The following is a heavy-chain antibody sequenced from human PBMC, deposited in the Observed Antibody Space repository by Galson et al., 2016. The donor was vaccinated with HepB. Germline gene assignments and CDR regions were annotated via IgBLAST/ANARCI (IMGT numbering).Heavy chain of an antibody. CDR3: PKISSSPDIHPGGSVYYRVHGMDV. J-gene: IGHJ6*02. Sequence: QSGAEVKKPGESLKISCKGSGYRFTSYWIAWVRQMPGKGLEWMGIFHPADSDTIYSPSFEGQVTFSADKSINTAYLQWGSLKASDTAMYYCPKISSSPDIHPGGSVYYRVHGMDVWGQGTTVIVAS. D-gene: IGHD1-26*01. CDR1: GYRFTSYW. CDR2: FHPADSDT. V-gene: IGHV5-51*01.